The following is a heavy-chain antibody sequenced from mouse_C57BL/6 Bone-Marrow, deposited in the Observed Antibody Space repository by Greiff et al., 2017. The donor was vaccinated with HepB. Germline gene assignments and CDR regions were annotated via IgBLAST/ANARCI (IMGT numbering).Heavy chain of an antibody. CDR1: GFTFSSYA. CDR2: ISSGGDYF. V-gene: IGHV5-9-1*02. J-gene: IGHJ1*03. CDR3: TKVLAAFDV. D-gene: IGHD1-3*01. Sequence: EVKLVESGEGLVKPGGSLKLSCAASGFTFSSYAMSWVRQTPEKRLEWVAYISSGGDYFYYADTVKGRFTISRDNARNTLYLQMSSLKSEDTAMYYCTKVLAAFDVWGTGTTVTVSS.